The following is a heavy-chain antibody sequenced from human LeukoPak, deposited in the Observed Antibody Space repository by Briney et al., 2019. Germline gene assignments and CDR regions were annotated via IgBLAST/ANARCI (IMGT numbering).Heavy chain of an antibody. D-gene: IGHD2-2*01. J-gene: IGHJ4*02. CDR3: ARHDSFMPY. CDR1: GFTFNNYA. Sequence: GGSLRLSCAASGFTFNNYAMSWVRQAPGKGLEWVSGISDSGRATYCTDSVRGRCTISRDNSKNTVYLQMSNLRAEDTAVYFCARHDSFMPYWGQGSLVTVSS. V-gene: IGHV3-23*01. CDR2: ISDSGRAT.